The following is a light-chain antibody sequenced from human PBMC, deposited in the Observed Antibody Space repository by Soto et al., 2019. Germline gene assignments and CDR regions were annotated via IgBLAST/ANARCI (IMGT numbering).Light chain of an antibody. Sequence: QSALTQPASVSGSPGQSITISCTGTSSDVGGYNYVSWNQQHPGIAPKLLIYGVTNRPSGVSPRFSGSKSGNTASLTISGLQAEDEADYHCSSYTSASTLLYLFGTGTKVTVL. J-gene: IGLJ1*01. V-gene: IGLV2-14*01. CDR1: SSDVGGYNY. CDR2: GVT. CDR3: SSYTSASTLLYL.